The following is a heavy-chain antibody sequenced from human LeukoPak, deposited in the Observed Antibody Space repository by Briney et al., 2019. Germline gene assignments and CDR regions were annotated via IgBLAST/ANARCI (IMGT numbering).Heavy chain of an antibody. D-gene: IGHD2-21*02. CDR2: ISSSGSTI. V-gene: IGHV3-48*03. Sequence: GGSLRLSCVASGFTFSSYEMNWVRQAPGKGLEWVSYISSSGSTIYYADSVKGRFTTSRDNAKNSLYLQMNSLRAEDTAVYYCARDPCGGDCYSRYFDLWGRGTLVTVSS. J-gene: IGHJ2*01. CDR1: GFTFSSYE. CDR3: ARDPCGGDCYSRYFDL.